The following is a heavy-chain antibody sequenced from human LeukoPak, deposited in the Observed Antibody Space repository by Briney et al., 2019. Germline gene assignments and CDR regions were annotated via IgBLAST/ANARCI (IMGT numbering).Heavy chain of an antibody. CDR1: GFTFSSYA. V-gene: IGHV3-23*01. CDR2: ISGSGGGT. J-gene: IGHJ5*02. Sequence: GGSLRLSCAASGFTFSSYAMSWVRQAPGKGLEWVSAISGSGGGTYYADSVKGRFTISRDNSKNTLYLQMNSLRAEDTAVYYCAKAPDYYDSSGTFDPWGQGTLVTVSS. CDR3: AKAPDYYDSSGTFDP. D-gene: IGHD3-22*01.